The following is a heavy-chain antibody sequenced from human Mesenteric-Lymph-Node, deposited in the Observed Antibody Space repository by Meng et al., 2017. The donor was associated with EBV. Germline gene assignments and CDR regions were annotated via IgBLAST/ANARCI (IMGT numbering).Heavy chain of an antibody. D-gene: IGHD3-10*01. CDR3: ARALYSNSYYGSLSY. V-gene: IGHV4-34*02. CDR2: VHRSGST. CDR1: GEAFSDYY. Sequence: VPLQRWGAGLVKPSETVPLTCAVYGEAFSDYYWTWIRQTPGKGLEWIGEVHRSGSTNYNPSLKSRVIISIDTSKNQFSLKLTSVTAADTAVYYCARALYSNSYYGSLSYWGLGTLVTVSS. J-gene: IGHJ4*02.